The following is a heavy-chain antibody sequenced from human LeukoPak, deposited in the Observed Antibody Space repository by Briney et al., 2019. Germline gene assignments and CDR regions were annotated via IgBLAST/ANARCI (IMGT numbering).Heavy chain of an antibody. CDR2: ITTSGTI. D-gene: IGHD2-15*01. V-gene: IGHV3-48*04. CDR3: ARDYCSGGSCYQILT. Sequence: GGSLRLSCAASGITFSSYSMNWVRQAPGKGQEWVSYITTSGTIYYADSVKGRFTISRDNAKNSLYLQMNSLRAEDTAVYYCARDYCSGGSCYQILTWGQGTLDTVSS. J-gene: IGHJ5*02. CDR1: GITFSSYS.